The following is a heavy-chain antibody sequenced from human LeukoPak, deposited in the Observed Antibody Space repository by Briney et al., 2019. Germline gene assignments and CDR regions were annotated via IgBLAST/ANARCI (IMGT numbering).Heavy chain of an antibody. CDR2: IYSGGST. V-gene: IGHV3-66*01. D-gene: IGHD1-26*01. CDR1: GFTVSNNY. Sequence: GGSPRLSCATSGFTVSNNYMSWVRQAPGKGLEWVSVIYSGGSTYYADSVKGRFTISRDNSKNTLYLQMNSLRTEDAAMYFCARGRTGSFDVFDIWGRGTMVTVSS. J-gene: IGHJ3*02. CDR3: ARGRTGSFDVFDI.